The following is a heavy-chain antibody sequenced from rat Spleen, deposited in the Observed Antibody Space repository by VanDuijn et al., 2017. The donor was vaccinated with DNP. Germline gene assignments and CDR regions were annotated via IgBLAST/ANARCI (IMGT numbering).Heavy chain of an antibody. CDR3: ARVAVATLGFDY. J-gene: IGHJ2*01. Sequence: EVQLVESGGDLVQPGGSLKLSCVASGFTFSSYWMYWIRQAPGKGLEWVASINTDGGSTYYPDSVKGRFTISRDNAKNTLYLQMNSLRSEDTATYYCARVAVATLGFDYWGQGVMVTVSS. CDR1: GFTFSSYW. D-gene: IGHD1-3*01. CDR2: INTDGGST. V-gene: IGHV5-58*01.